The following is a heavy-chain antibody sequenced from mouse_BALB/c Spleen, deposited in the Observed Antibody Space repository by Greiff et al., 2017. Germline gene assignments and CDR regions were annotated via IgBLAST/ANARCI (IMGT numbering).Heavy chain of an antibody. V-gene: IGHV5-17*02. CDR2: ISSGSSTI. CDR3: ARYGNYPYYFDY. Sequence: EVQLVESGGGLVQPGGSRKLSCAASGFTFRSFGMHWVRQAPEKGLEWVAYISSGSSTIYYADTVKGRFTISRDNPKNTLFLQLTSLRSEDTAMYYCARYGNYPYYFDYWGQGTTLTVAS. CDR1: GFTFRSFG. D-gene: IGHD2-1*01. J-gene: IGHJ2*01.